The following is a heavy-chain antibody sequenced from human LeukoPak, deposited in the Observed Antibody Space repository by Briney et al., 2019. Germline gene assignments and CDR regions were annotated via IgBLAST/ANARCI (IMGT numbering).Heavy chain of an antibody. Sequence: PGGSLRLSCAASGFTFDVYAMHWVRQAPGKGLEWVSGISWNSGSIGYADSVKGRFTISRDNAKNSLYLQMNSLRAEDTALYYCAKDYDSSGYALYYFDYWGQGTLVTVSS. CDR3: AKDYDSSGYALYYFDY. D-gene: IGHD3-22*01. V-gene: IGHV3-9*01. J-gene: IGHJ4*02. CDR1: GFTFDVYA. CDR2: ISWNSGSI.